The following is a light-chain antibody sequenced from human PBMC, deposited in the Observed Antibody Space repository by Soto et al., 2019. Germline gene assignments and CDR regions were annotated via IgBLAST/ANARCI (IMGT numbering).Light chain of an antibody. CDR1: SSNIGAGFD. CDR3: QSYDSSLSGSKV. CDR2: GNN. Sequence: QAVVTQPPSVSGAPGQRVTISCTGSSSNIGAGFDVHWYQQLPGTAPKLLIYGNNYRPSGVPDRFSGSKSGTSASLAITGLQAEDEAEYFCQSYDSSLSGSKVFGTGTKLTVL. V-gene: IGLV1-40*01. J-gene: IGLJ1*01.